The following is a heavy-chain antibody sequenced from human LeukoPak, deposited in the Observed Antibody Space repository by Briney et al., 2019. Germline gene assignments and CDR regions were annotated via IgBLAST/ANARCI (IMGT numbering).Heavy chain of an antibody. CDR2: IYYSGST. J-gene: IGHJ5*02. V-gene: IGHV4-31*03. CDR1: GGSISSGGYY. Sequence: SQTLSLTCTVSGGSISSGGYYWSWIRQHPGKGLEWIGYIYYSGSTYYNPSLKSRVTISVDTSKNRFSLKLSSVTAADTAVYYCARERAGITMVRGVSAFDPWGQGTLVTVSS. CDR3: ARERAGITMVRGVSAFDP. D-gene: IGHD3-10*01.